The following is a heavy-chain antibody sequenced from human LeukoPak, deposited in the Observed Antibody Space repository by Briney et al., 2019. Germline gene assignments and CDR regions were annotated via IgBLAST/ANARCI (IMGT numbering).Heavy chain of an antibody. Sequence: GGSLRLSCAASGFTFSSYAVSWVRQAPGKGLEWVSGMSGSGDSTYYADSVKGRFTVSRDSPKNTLYLQMNSLRAEDTAVYYCAKQRGASSYTVTGYWGQGTLVTVSS. D-gene: IGHD4-17*01. V-gene: IGHV3-23*01. CDR2: MSGSGDST. CDR3: AKQRGASSYTVTGY. CDR1: GFTFSSYA. J-gene: IGHJ4*02.